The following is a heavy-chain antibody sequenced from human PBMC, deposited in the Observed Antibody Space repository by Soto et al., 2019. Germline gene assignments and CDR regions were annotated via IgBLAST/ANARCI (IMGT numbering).Heavy chain of an antibody. CDR2: ISAYNGNT. D-gene: IGHD2-21*01. CDR3: ASRSLFSRNMSPTRTDFHS. CDR1: GSTFTSYG. V-gene: IGHV1-18*01. J-gene: IGHJ4*01. Sequence: ASVKVACKASGSTFTSYGISWVRQAPGQGLEWMGWISAYNGNTNYAQKLQGRVTMTTDTSTSTAYMELRSLRSDDTAVYYCASRSLFSRNMSPTRTDFHSRGHAILVTV.